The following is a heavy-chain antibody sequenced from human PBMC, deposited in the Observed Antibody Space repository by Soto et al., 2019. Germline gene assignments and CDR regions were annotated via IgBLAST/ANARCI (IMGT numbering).Heavy chain of an antibody. CDR2: IYYSGST. D-gene: IGHD3-10*01. Sequence: SETLSLTCTVSGGSISSGDYYWSWIRQPPGKGLEWIGYIYYSGSTYYNPSLKSRVTISVDTSKNQFSLKLSSVTAADTAVYYCARDPSYYGSGSHWFDPWGQGTLVTVSS. V-gene: IGHV4-30-4*01. CDR3: ARDPSYYGSGSHWFDP. J-gene: IGHJ5*02. CDR1: GGSISSGDYY.